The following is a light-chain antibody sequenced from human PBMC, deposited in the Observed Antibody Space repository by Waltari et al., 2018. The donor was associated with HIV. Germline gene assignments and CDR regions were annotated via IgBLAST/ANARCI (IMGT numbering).Light chain of an antibody. J-gene: IGKJ2*01. V-gene: IGKV4-1*01. CDR2: WAS. CDR3: QQYFNAPYT. CDR1: QTILYSSHNKNY. Sequence: DIVMTQSPDSLAVSLGERATINCKSSQTILYSSHNKNYLSWYQQRPGQPPKLLIYWASTRGSGVPDRFSGSGSGTDFTLTISGLQAEDVALYYCQQYFNAPYTFGQGTKVEI.